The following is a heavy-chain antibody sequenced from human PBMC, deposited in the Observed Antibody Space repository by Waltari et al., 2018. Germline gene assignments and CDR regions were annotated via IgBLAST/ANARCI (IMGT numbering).Heavy chain of an antibody. CDR2: IYSGGST. CDR1: GLTFSSSS. Sequence: VQLVESGGGLVKPGGSLRLSCAASGLTFSSSSMNWVRQAPGKGLEWVSVIYSGGSTYYADSVKGRFTISRDNSKNTLYLQMNSLRAEDTAVYYCARDRMVPYYYYYGMDVWGQGTTVTVSS. CDR3: ARDRMVPYYYYYGMDV. D-gene: IGHD2-8*01. V-gene: IGHV3-66*01. J-gene: IGHJ6*02.